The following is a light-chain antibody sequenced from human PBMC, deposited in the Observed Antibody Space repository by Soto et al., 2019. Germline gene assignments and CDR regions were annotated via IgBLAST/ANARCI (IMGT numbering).Light chain of an antibody. J-gene: IGKJ4*01. Sequence: EIVLTQSACTLSLSPGERAALSCRASQSVSSSYLAWYQQKNGQAPRLLIYGASSRATGIPDRFSGSGYGTDFTLTISRLETEDFAVYYCQQYGSSPLTFGGGTKVDI. CDR3: QQYGSSPLT. CDR2: GAS. CDR1: QSVSSSY. V-gene: IGKV3-20*01.